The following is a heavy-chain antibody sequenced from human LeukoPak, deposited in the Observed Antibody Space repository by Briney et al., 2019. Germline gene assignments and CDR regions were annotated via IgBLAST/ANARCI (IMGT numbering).Heavy chain of an antibody. CDR2: IIPIFGTA. D-gene: IGHD3-22*01. CDR3: ARGRTDYYDSSASFPALGY. Sequence: ASVKVSCKASGGTFSSYAISWVRQAPGQGLEWMGGIIPIFGTANYAQKFQGRVTITADESTSTAYMELSSLRSGDTVVYYCARGRTDYYDSSASFPALGYWGQGTLVTVSS. V-gene: IGHV1-69*13. J-gene: IGHJ4*02. CDR1: GGTFSSYA.